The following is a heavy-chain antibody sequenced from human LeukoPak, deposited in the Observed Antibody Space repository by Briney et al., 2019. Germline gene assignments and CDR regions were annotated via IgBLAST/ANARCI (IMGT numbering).Heavy chain of an antibody. CDR3: ARGPNGWYGSRTNYYFDY. CDR2: INHSGST. V-gene: IGHV4-34*01. D-gene: IGHD6-19*01. J-gene: IGHJ4*02. Sequence: SETLSLTCAVYGGSFSGYYWSWIRQPPGKGLEWIGEINHSGSTNYNPSLKSRVTISVDTSKNQFSLKLSSVTAADTAVYYCARGPNGWYGSRTNYYFDYWGQGTLVTVSS. CDR1: GGSFSGYY.